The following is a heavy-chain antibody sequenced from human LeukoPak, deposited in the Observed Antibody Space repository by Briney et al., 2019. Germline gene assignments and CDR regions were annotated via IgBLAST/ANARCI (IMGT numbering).Heavy chain of an antibody. J-gene: IGHJ5*02. CDR2: TYYRSTWYN. CDR1: GDSVSSNSVT. CDR3: ARRLTQYDCFDP. Sequence: SQTLSLTCAVSGDSVSSNSVTWNWIRQSPSRGLEWLGRTYYRSTWYNDYAVSVRGRITVNPDTSKNQFSLQLNSVTPEDTAVYYCARRLTQYDCFDPWGQGILVTVSS. D-gene: IGHD2-2*01. V-gene: IGHV6-1*01.